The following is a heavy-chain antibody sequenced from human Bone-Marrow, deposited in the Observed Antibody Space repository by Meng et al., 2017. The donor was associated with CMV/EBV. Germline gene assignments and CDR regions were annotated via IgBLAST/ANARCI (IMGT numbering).Heavy chain of an antibody. Sequence: GESLKISCAASGFTFSDSAMSWVRQTPTKGLEWVSAISNGGGSTFYADSVKGRFIISRDNSKNTVHLQMNSLRVEDTAIYYCAKEGVYDFWSWGQGTVVTLSS. D-gene: IGHD3-3*01. CDR2: ISNGGGST. J-gene: IGHJ4*02. V-gene: IGHV3-23*01. CDR3: AKEGVYDFWS. CDR1: GFTFSDSA.